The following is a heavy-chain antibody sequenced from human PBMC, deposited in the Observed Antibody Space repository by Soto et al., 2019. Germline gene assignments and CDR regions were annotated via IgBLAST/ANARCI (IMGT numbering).Heavy chain of an antibody. CDR3: ARQGFGPLHGRVDV. V-gene: IGHV4-59*08. D-gene: IGHD3-10*01. CDR2: VHHSWGS. Sequence: QVQLQESGPGLVKPSETLSLSCTVSGGSISSYYWSWFRQSPGKRMEWIGYVHHSWGSSYNPSLQSRVAISLDTSKSQFSLKVTSVTATDAAVYYCARQGFGPLHGRVDVWGQGTTVTVSS. CDR1: GGSISSYY. J-gene: IGHJ6*02.